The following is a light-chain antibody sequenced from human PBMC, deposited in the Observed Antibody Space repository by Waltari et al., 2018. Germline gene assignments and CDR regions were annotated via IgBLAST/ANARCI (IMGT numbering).Light chain of an antibody. CDR2: GKN. CDR3: NSRDSSGNHLV. Sequence: SSELTQDPAVSVALGQTVRITCQGDSRRSYYASWYQQKPGQAPVLVIYGKNNRPSGIPDRSPGSSSGNTASLTSTGAQAEDEADYDCNSRDSSGNHLVFGGGTTLTVL. J-gene: IGLJ2*01. V-gene: IGLV3-19*01. CDR1: SRRSYY.